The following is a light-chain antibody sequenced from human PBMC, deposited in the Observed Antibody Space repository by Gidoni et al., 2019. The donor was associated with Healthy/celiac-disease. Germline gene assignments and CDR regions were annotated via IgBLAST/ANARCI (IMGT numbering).Light chain of an antibody. J-gene: IGKJ1*01. Sequence: EIVLTQSPGTLSLSPGERATLSCRASQSVCSSLTWYQQKPGQAPRLLIYDASSRATGIPNRFSGSGSGTDFTLTISRLEPEDFAVYYCQQYGSSPRTFGQGTKVEIK. CDR3: QQYGSSPRT. CDR1: QSVCSS. V-gene: IGKV3-20*01. CDR2: DAS.